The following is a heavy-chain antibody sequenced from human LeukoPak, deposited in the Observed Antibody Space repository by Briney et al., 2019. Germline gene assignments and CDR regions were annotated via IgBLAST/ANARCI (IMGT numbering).Heavy chain of an antibody. V-gene: IGHV4-59*12. Sequence: PSETLSLTCTVSGGSISSYYWSWIRQPPGKGLEWIGYIYYSGSTNYNPSLKSRVTISVDTSRNQFSLKLSSVTAADTAVYYCARETSQKGAHYMDVWGKGTTVTISS. CDR1: GGSISSYY. D-gene: IGHD3-16*01. CDR3: ARETSQKGAHYMDV. J-gene: IGHJ6*03. CDR2: IYYSGST.